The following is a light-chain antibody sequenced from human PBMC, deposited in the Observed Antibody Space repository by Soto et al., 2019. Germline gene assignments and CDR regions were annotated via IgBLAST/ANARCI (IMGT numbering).Light chain of an antibody. CDR3: QQSYDIPT. CDR2: AAS. V-gene: IGKV1-39*01. CDR1: QNINSY. J-gene: IGKJ1*01. Sequence: ESQMTQAPSSRSSSLGDRVTITFRASQNINSYLNWYQQKPGKAPNLLIYAASTFQSGVPPRFSGSGSGTDFTLTITSLQPEDYAIYYCQQSYDIPTFGQGTKVDIK.